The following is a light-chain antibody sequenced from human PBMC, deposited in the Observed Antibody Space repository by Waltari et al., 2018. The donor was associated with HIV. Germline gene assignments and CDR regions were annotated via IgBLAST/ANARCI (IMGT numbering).Light chain of an antibody. CDR2: EVS. Sequence: QSALTPPASVSGSPGQSITISRPGTCNDLRNYNSVSWYQHPPGKAPKIIIYEVSNRPSGVSSRFSGSISANTASLTIAGLQAEDEADYFCTSYISSSSPVFGGGTKVTVL. CDR1: CNDLRNYNS. CDR3: TSYISSSSPV. J-gene: IGLJ3*02. V-gene: IGLV2-14*01.